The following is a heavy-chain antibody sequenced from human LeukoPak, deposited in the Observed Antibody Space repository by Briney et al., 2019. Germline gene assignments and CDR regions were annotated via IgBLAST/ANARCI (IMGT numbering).Heavy chain of an antibody. V-gene: IGHV4-34*01. CDR2: INHSGST. D-gene: IGHD2-2*01. J-gene: IGHJ6*03. CDR1: GGSFSGYY. Sequence: SETLSLTCAVHGGSFSGYYWSWIRQPPGKGLEWIGEINHSGSTNYNPSLKSRVTISVDTSKNQFSLKLSSVTAADTAVYYCARQIVVVPAAMWDYYYYYMDVWGKGTTVTVSS. CDR3: ARQIVVVPAAMWDYYYYYMDV.